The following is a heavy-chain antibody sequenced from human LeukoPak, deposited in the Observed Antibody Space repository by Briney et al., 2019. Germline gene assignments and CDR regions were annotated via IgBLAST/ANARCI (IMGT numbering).Heavy chain of an antibody. CDR3: ARYCSSTSCYLGAFDI. D-gene: IGHD2-2*01. CDR1: GYTFTSYD. V-gene: IGHV1-8*01. J-gene: IGHJ3*02. CDR2: MNPNSGNT. Sequence: GASVKVSCKASGYTFTSYDINWVRQATGQGLEWMGWMNPNSGNTGYAQKFQGRVTMTRNTSISTAYMELSSLRSEDTAVYYCARYCSSTSCYLGAFDIWGQGTMVTVPS.